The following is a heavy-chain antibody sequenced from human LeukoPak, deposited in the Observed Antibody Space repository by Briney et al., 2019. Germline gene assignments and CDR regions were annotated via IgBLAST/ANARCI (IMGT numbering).Heavy chain of an antibody. Sequence: PGGSLRLSCAVSGFSVNDNYMSWVRQAPGKGLEWVSAISGSGGSTYYADSVKGRFTISRDNSKNTLYLQMNSLRAEDTAVYYCAKQIPHYDSSGYYNHPFDYWGQGTLVTVSS. CDR3: AKQIPHYDSSGYYNHPFDY. D-gene: IGHD3-22*01. CDR2: ISGSGGST. J-gene: IGHJ4*02. V-gene: IGHV3-23*01. CDR1: GFSVNDNY.